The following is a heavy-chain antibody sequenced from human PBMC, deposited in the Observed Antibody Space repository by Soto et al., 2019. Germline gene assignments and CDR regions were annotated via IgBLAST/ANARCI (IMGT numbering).Heavy chain of an antibody. Sequence: EVRLLEYGGGLVQPGGSLRLSCAASGFTFSSYAMSWVRQAPGKGLEWVSAISGSGGSTYYADSVKGRFTISRDNSKNTLYLQMNSLRAEDTAVYYCAKSNYDFWSGAFHYWVQGTLVTVSS. CDR1: GFTFSSYA. D-gene: IGHD3-3*01. CDR3: AKSNYDFWSGAFHY. J-gene: IGHJ4*02. CDR2: ISGSGGST. V-gene: IGHV3-23*01.